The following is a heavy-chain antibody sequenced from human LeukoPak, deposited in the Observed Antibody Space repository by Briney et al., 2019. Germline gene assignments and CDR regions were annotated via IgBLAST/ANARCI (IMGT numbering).Heavy chain of an antibody. CDR2: MNPNSGST. CDR1: GYSFISYD. CDR3: ARNLARTGDFDY. J-gene: IGHJ4*02. Sequence: ASVKVSCKASGYSFISYDINWVRQATGQGLEWLGWMNPNSGSTGYAQNFQRRVSTTRDTSISTAYMELSNLGSEDTAVYYCARNLARTGDFDYWGQGTLVTVSS. V-gene: IGHV1-8*01. D-gene: IGHD5-12*01.